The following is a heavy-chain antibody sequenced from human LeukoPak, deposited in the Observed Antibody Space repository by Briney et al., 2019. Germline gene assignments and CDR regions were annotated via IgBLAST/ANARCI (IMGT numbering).Heavy chain of an antibody. CDR3: ARVPATVKADY. CDR2: INQDGSAK. J-gene: IGHJ4*02. Sequence: GGSLRLSCAVSGFTFSNYWMSWVRQAPEKGLEWVANINQDGSAKYYMVSVKGRFTISRDNAKNSLVLLMNSLRAEDTALYYCARVPATVKADYWGQRTLVTVSS. CDR1: GFTFSNYW. D-gene: IGHD4-17*01. V-gene: IGHV3-7*04.